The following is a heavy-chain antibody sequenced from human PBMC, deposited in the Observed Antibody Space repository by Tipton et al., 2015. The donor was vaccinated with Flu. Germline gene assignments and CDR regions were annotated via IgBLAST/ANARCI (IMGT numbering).Heavy chain of an antibody. V-gene: IGHV3-48*03. J-gene: IGHJ6*02. CDR1: GFTFSDYE. CDR2: ISSGGSSI. D-gene: IGHD4-17*01. CDR3: ARDRHGDLDV. Sequence: SGFTFSDYEMNWVRQAPGKGLEWLSYISSGGSSIYYADSVKGRFTISRDNAKNTLYLQMNSLRGEDTANYYCARDRHGDLDVWGQGTTVTVSS.